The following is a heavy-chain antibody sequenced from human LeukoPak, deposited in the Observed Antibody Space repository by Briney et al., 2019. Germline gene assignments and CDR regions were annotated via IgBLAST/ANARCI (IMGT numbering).Heavy chain of an antibody. CDR2: IIPVFVTP. Sequence: SVKVSCKASGDNFSSYAFSWVRQAPGQGLEWMGGIIPVFVTPNYAQKFQGRVTISADEFTTTAYMELSSLRSEDTAMYYCATVGYCGSSSCLAAAGLDYWGQGTLVTVSS. J-gene: IGHJ4*02. V-gene: IGHV1-69*13. CDR3: ATVGYCGSSSCLAAAGLDY. CDR1: GDNFSSYA. D-gene: IGHD2-2*03.